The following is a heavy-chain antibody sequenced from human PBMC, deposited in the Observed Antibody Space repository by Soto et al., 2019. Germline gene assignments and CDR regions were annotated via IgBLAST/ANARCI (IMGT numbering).Heavy chain of an antibody. CDR3: ARWGYSYRL. CDR2: INHSGST. D-gene: IGHD5-18*01. V-gene: IGHV4-34*01. Sequence: SETLSLTCAFYGGSFSGYYWSLIRQPPGKGLEWIGEINHSGSTNYNPSLKSRVTISVDTSKNQFSLKLSSVTAADTAVYYCARWGYSYRLWGQGTLVTVSS. CDR1: GGSFSGYY. J-gene: IGHJ4*02.